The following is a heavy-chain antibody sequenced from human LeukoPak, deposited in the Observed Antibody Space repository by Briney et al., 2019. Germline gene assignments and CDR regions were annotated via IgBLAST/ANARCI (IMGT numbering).Heavy chain of an antibody. V-gene: IGHV4-59*01. D-gene: IGHD3-22*01. CDR3: ARGGSGYPLDY. CDR1: SGSMSSYY. CDR2: IYYTGVT. J-gene: IGHJ4*02. Sequence: SETLSLTCAVSSGSMSSYYWSWLRQPPGKGLEWMGYIYYTGVTNYSPSLKRRLTISLDTAMKQFSLNLRSVTAADTAMYYCARGGSGYPLDYWGQGTLVTVSS.